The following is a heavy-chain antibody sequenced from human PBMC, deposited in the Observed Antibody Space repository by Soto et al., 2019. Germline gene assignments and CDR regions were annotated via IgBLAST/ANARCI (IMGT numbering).Heavy chain of an antibody. CDR3: ARDAHSAELRYFDWFNYYGMDV. V-gene: IGHV4-4*07. CDR1: GGSISSYY. D-gene: IGHD3-9*01. CDR2: IYTSGST. Sequence: ESLCLACPVSGGSISSYYWSWIRQPSGKGLEWIGRIYTSGSTNYNPSLKSRVTMSVDTSKNQFSLKLSSVTAADTAVYYCARDAHSAELRYFDWFNYYGMDVWGQGTKVTVSS. J-gene: IGHJ6*02.